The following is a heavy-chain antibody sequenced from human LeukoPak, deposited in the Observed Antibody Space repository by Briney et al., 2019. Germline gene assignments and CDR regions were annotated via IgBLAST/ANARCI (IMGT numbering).Heavy chain of an antibody. D-gene: IGHD3-10*01. Sequence: GGSLRLPCAATGFTFSGSWMTWVRQAPGKGLEWVAIIKPDGSDKPYVDSVRGRFTISRDNAKNSLYLHTNSLRAEDTSVYYCARDPAFGAFDIWGRGTLVTVSS. CDR2: IKPDGSDK. CDR3: ARDPAFGAFDI. CDR1: GFTFSGSW. J-gene: IGHJ3*02. V-gene: IGHV3-7*01.